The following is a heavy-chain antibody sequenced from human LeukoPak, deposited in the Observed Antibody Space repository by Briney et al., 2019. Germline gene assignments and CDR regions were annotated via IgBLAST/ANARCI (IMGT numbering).Heavy chain of an antibody. CDR1: GYTFTNYD. Sequence: ASVKVSCKASGYTFTNYDIHWVRQAPGQGLEWMGWLNPNSGNTGYAQKFQGRVTITRNTSIKTAYMELSSLTSEDTAVYYGARMTVSGRDNWFDPWGQGTLVTVSS. CDR3: ARMTVSGRDNWFDP. J-gene: IGHJ5*02. CDR2: LNPNSGNT. V-gene: IGHV1-8*03. D-gene: IGHD6-19*01.